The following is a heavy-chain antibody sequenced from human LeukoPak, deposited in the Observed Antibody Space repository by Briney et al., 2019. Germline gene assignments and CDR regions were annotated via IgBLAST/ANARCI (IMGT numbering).Heavy chain of an antibody. CDR1: GYTFTSYG. V-gene: IGHV1-18*01. CDR2: ISAYNGNT. Sequence: ASVKVSCKASGYTFTSYGISWVRQAPGQGLEWMGWISAYNGNTNYAQKLQGRVTMTTDTSTSTAYMELRSLRSDDTAVYYCARDLARGSSSWYQVHYYYYYMDVWGKGTTVTVSS. D-gene: IGHD6-13*01. J-gene: IGHJ6*03. CDR3: ARDLARGSSSWYQVHYYYYYMDV.